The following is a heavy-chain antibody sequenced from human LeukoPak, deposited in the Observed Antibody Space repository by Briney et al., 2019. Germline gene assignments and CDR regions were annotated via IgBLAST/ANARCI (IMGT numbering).Heavy chain of an antibody. Sequence: ASVKVSCKASGYTFTSYGISWVRQAPGQGLEWMGWISAYNGNTNYAQKLQGRVTMTTDTSTSTAYMELRSLRSEDTAVYYCARDNPVGDTAWWSDPWGQGTLVTVSS. CDR3: ARDNPVGDTAWWSDP. V-gene: IGHV1-18*01. D-gene: IGHD1-26*01. CDR2: ISAYNGNT. CDR1: GYTFTSYG. J-gene: IGHJ5*02.